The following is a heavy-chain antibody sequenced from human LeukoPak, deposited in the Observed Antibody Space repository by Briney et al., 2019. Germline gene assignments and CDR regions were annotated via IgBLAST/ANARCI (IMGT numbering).Heavy chain of an antibody. Sequence: GGSLRLSYAASEFTFSSYTMNWVRQAPGKGLEWVSSISSSSSYIHYVDSVKGRFTISRDNAKNSLYLQMNSLRAEDTAVYYCARASGWYERGPDYYYYYMDVWGKGTTVTVSS. CDR1: EFTFSSYT. CDR3: ARASGWYERGPDYYYYYMDV. CDR2: ISSSSSYI. J-gene: IGHJ6*03. V-gene: IGHV3-21*01. D-gene: IGHD6-19*01.